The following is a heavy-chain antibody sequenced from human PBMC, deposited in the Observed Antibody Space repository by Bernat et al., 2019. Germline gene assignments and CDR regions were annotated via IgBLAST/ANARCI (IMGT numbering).Heavy chain of an antibody. Sequence: VQLVESGGGVVQPGRSLRLSCAASGFTFSSYSMNWVRQAPGKGLEWFSSISSSSSYIDYADSVKGRFTISRDNAKNSLYLQMNSLRAEDTAVYYCARDVAGSYYYYYGMDVWGQGTTVTVSS. CDR1: GFTFSSYS. CDR2: ISSSSSYI. V-gene: IGHV3-21*01. CDR3: ARDVAGSYYYYYGMDV. J-gene: IGHJ6*02. D-gene: IGHD6-19*01.